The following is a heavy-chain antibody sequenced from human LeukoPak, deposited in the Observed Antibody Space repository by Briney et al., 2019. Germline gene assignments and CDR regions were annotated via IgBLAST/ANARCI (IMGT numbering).Heavy chain of an antibody. CDR2: ISGSGGST. CDR1: GFTFSSYA. V-gene: IGHV3-23*01. J-gene: IGHJ4*02. D-gene: IGHD3-22*01. Sequence: GGSLRLSCAASGFTFSSYAMSWVRQAPGKGLEWVSAISGSGGSTYYADSVKGRLTISRDNSKNTLYLQMNSLRAEDTAVYYCAKDPTFYYDSSEVDYWGQGTLVTVSS. CDR3: AKDPTFYYDSSEVDY.